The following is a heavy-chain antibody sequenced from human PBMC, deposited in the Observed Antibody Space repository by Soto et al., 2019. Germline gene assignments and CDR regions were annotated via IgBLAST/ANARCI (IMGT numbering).Heavy chain of an antibody. CDR2: INHSGST. CDR1: GGSFSGYY. Sequence: SETLSLTCAVYGGSFSGYYWSWIRQPPGKGLEWIGEINHSGSTNYNPSLKSRVTISVDTSKNQFSLKLSSVTAADTAVYYCARGRTVTPTYYFDYWGQGTLVTVPS. D-gene: IGHD1-1*01. CDR3: ARGRTVTPTYYFDY. J-gene: IGHJ4*02. V-gene: IGHV4-34*01.